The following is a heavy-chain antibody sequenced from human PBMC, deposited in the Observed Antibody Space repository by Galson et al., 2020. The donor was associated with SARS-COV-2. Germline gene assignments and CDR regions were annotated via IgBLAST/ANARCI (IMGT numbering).Heavy chain of an antibody. CDR1: GGSISSGGYY. V-gene: IGHV4-31*03. CDR3: ARDRNCSGGSCSYFDY. D-gene: IGHD2-15*01. J-gene: IGHJ4*02. Sequence: SETLSLTCTVSGGSISSGGYYWSWIRQHPGKGLEWIGYIYYSGSTNYNPSLKSRVTISVDTSKNQFSLKLSSVTAADTAVYYCARDRNCSGGSCSYFDYWGQGTLVTVSS. CDR2: IYYSGST.